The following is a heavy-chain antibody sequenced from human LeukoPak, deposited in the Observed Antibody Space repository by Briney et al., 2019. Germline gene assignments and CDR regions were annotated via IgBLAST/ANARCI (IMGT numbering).Heavy chain of an antibody. CDR3: AELGITMIGGV. V-gene: IGHV3-48*03. CDR2: ISSSGSTI. D-gene: IGHD3-10*02. CDR1: GFTFSSSK. Sequence: GGSLRLSCAASGFTFSSSKMNWVRQAPGKGLEWVSYISSSGSTIYYADSVKGRFTISRDNAKKSLYLQMNSPRAEDTALYYCAELGITMIGGVWGKETTVTIFS. J-gene: IGHJ6*01.